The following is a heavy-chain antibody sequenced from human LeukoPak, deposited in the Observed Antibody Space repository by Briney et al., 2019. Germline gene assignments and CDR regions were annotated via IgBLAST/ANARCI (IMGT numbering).Heavy chain of an antibody. V-gene: IGHV3-30*02. CDR2: IRYDGSNK. CDR1: GFTFSSYG. D-gene: IGHD4/OR15-4a*01. CDR3: ARVRLRLGAYIDV. J-gene: IGHJ6*03. Sequence: PGGSLRLSCAASGFTFSSYGMHWVRQAPGKGLEWVAFIRYDGSNKYYADSVKGRFTISRDNSKNTLYLQMVSLRAEDMAVYYCARVRLRLGAYIDVWGKGTTVTVSS.